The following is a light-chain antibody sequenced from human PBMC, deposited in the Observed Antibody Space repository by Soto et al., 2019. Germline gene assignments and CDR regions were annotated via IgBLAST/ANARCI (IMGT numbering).Light chain of an antibody. CDR2: AAS. Sequence: DIQMTQSPSYLSASVGDRVTITCRASQSISTYVNWYQQKPEKAPQLLIHAASSLQGGVPSRFSGSGSGTDFTLTISSLHPEDFATYYCQQSYSIPYVFGQATKLEIE. CDR1: QSISTY. V-gene: IGKV1-39*01. J-gene: IGKJ2*01. CDR3: QQSYSIPYV.